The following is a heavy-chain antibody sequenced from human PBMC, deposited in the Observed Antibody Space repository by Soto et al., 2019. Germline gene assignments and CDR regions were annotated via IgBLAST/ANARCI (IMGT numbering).Heavy chain of an antibody. D-gene: IGHD2-21*01. J-gene: IGHJ1*01. CDR1: GFTFSSYG. CDR3: AKNSPAPRAKYSPP. CDR2: ISYDGSNK. Sequence: QVQLVESGGGVVQPGRSLRLSCAASGFTFSSYGMHWVRQAPGKGLEWVAVISYDGSNKYYADSVKGRFTISRDNSKNPFYLKITTLRAEDPAVYYCAKNSPAPRAKYSPPWGQAPLVPFSS. V-gene: IGHV3-30*18.